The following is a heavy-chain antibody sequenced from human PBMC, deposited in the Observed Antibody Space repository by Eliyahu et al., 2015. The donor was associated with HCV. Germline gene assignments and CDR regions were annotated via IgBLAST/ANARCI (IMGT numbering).Heavy chain of an antibody. CDR3: ARAAYYDILTGYLPEEDYGMDV. CDR1: GYTFTGYY. CDR2: INPNSGGT. Sequence: ASVKVSCKASGYTFTGYYMHWVRQAPGQGLEWMGWINPNSGGTNYAQKFQGRVTMTRDTSISTAYMELSRLRSDDTAVYYCARAAYYDILTGYLPEEDYGMDVWGQGTTVTVSS. J-gene: IGHJ6*02. D-gene: IGHD3-9*01. V-gene: IGHV1-2*02.